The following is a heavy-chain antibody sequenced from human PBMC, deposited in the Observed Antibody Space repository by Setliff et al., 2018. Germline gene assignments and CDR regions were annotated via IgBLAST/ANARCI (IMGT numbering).Heavy chain of an antibody. CDR2: IIPIFGTP. Sequence: ASVKVSCKASGGTFANKPISWVRQAPGQGLEWMGGIIPIFGTPDYAQKFQGRVTITADESTSTAYMELSSLRSEDTAVYYWAGSGGGKALGRERPYYYYMDVWGKGTTVTVSS. J-gene: IGHJ6*03. CDR1: GGTFANKP. CDR3: AGSGGGKALGRERPYYYYMDV. V-gene: IGHV1-69*13. D-gene: IGHD3-16*01.